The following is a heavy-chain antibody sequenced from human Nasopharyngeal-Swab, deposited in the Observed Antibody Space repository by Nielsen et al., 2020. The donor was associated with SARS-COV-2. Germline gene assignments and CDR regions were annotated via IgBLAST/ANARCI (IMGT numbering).Heavy chain of an antibody. J-gene: IGHJ3*02. Sequence: GGSLRLSCAASGFPLSHYYMTWVRQPPGKGLEWVSNIKQDGREQFYADSVKGRFTISRDNAKNSLYLQMDSLRADDTAVYYCARESVVTGMDDATDIWGQGTMVTVS. CDR1: GFPLSHYY. D-gene: IGHD2-21*02. V-gene: IGHV3-7*04. CDR3: ARESVVTGMDDATDI. CDR2: IKQDGREQ.